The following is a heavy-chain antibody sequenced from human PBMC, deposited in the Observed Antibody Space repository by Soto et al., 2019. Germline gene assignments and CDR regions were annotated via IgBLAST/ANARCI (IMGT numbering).Heavy chain of an antibody. CDR3: GRGLFAGDV. J-gene: IGHJ6*04. Sequence: QVQLVQSGAEVKKPGASVKVSCKASGYPFTSYYIHWVRQAPGQGLEWMGIINPNGGSTNYAKKFQGSVTFTRDTSTSTGYMDLSSLRSEDTAVYYCGRGLFAGDVWGKGTSVTVSS. V-gene: IGHV1-46*03. CDR2: INPNGGST. CDR1: GYPFTSYY.